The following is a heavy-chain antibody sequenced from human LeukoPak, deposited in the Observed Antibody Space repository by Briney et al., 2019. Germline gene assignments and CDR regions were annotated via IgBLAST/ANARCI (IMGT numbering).Heavy chain of an antibody. J-gene: IGHJ6*03. D-gene: IGHD3-9*01. Sequence: GGSLRLSCAASGFTFSSYAMSWVRQAPGKGLEWVSLISGTGGSTYYADSVKGRFTISRDNSKNTLYLQMNSLRAEDTAVYYCAKDGGVLRYFDWNYHYYYMDVWGKGTTVTISS. CDR1: GFTFSSYA. CDR2: ISGTGGST. CDR3: AKDGGVLRYFDWNYHYYYMDV. V-gene: IGHV3-23*01.